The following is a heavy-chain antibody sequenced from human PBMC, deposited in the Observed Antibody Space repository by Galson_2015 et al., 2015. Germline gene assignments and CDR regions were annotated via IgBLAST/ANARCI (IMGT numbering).Heavy chain of an antibody. CDR3: AGESDARYYYGMDV. J-gene: IGHJ6*02. CDR2: INTNTGNP. Sequence: VKVSCKASGYTFTRYAMNWVRQAPGQGLEWMGWINTNTGNPTYAQGFTGRFVFSLDTSVSTAYLQISSLKAEDTAVYYCAGESDARYYYGMDVWGQWTTVTVSS. CDR1: GYTFTRYA. V-gene: IGHV7-4-1*02.